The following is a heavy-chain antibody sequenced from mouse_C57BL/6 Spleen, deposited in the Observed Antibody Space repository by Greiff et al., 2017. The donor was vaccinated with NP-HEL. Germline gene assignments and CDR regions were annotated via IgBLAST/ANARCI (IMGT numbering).Heavy chain of an antibody. CDR2: IDPEDGET. CDR1: GFNIKDYY. V-gene: IGHV14-2*01. D-gene: IGHD2-4*01. Sequence: VQLQQSGAELVKPGASVKLSCTASGFNIKDYYMHWVKQRTEQGLEWIGRIDPEDGETKSAPKFQGTATITADTSSNTASLQLSILTSEDTAGYYCARTYEYDGVDYWGQGTTLTVAS. CDR3: ARTYEYDGVDY. J-gene: IGHJ2*01.